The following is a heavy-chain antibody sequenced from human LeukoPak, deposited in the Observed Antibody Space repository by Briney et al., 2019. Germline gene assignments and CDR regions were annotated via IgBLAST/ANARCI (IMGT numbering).Heavy chain of an antibody. J-gene: IGHJ4*01. CDR1: GGSLNNHY. V-gene: IGHV4-59*11. CDR2: IYHTGST. CDR3: ARRGLTGIWYLFAY. Sequence: SETLSLPYTVCGGSLNNHYRRWIRQPPGRGLEWIGYIYHTGSTNLHPSLKSRVTISVDTSKNQFSLKLSYVTAADTAVYYCARRGLTGIWYLFAYWGEACLMTVSS. D-gene: IGHD6-13*01.